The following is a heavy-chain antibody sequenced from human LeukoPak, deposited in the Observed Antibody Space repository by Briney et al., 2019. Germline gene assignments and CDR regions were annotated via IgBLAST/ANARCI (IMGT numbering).Heavy chain of an antibody. CDR3: ARGMTDSYYYYYMDV. Sequence: ASVKVSCKASGGTFSSYTISWVRQAPGQGLEWMGRIIPILGIANYAQKFQGRVTITADKSTSTAYMELSSLRSEDTAVYYCARGMTDSYYYYYMDVWGKGTTVTVSS. CDR1: GGTFSSYT. J-gene: IGHJ6*03. V-gene: IGHV1-69*02. CDR2: IIPILGIA. D-gene: IGHD1-14*01.